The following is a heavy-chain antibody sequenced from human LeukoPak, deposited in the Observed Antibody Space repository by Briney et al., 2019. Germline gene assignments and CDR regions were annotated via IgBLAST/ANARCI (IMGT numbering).Heavy chain of an antibody. J-gene: IGHJ4*02. Sequence: PSETLSLTCAVYGGSFSGYYWSWLRQPPGKGLEWIGEINHSGSTNYNPSLKSRVTISVDTSKNQFSLKLSSVTAADTAVYYCARERAGRGGYFDYWGQGTLVTVSS. V-gene: IGHV4-34*01. D-gene: IGHD6-19*01. CDR2: INHSGST. CDR1: GGSFSGYY. CDR3: ARERAGRGGYFDY.